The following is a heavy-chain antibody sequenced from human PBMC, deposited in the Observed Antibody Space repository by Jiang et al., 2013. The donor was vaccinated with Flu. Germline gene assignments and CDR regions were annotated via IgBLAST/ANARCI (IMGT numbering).Heavy chain of an antibody. V-gene: IGHV4-34*01. J-gene: IGHJ3*02. CDR1: GGSFSANY. D-gene: IGHD2-15*01. CDR2: INHSGST. Sequence: GSGLVKPSETLSLTCSVYGGSFSANYWTWIRQPPGKGLEWIGEINHSGSTDYNPSLKSRVTISVDTSKNQFSLKVTSVTAADTAVYCCARLPPSGGLDIWGQGTMVTVSS. CDR3: ARLPPSGGLDI.